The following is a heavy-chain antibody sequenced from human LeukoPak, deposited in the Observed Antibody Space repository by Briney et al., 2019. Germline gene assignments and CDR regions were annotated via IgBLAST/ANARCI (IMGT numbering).Heavy chain of an antibody. CDR3: ARAGPIAARLRVGAFDI. CDR1: GGTFSSYA. V-gene: IGHV1-69*05. D-gene: IGHD6-6*01. Sequence: SVKVSCKASGGTFSSYAISWVRQAPGQGLEWMRGIIPIFGTANYAQKFQGRVTITTDESTSTAYMELSSLRSEDTAVYYCARAGPIAARLRVGAFDIWGQGTMVTVSS. CDR2: IIPIFGTA. J-gene: IGHJ3*02.